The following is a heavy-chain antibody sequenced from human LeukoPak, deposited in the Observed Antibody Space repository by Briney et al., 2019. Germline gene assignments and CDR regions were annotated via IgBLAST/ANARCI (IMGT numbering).Heavy chain of an antibody. CDR3: ARQPGVGAAGTAESFDY. Sequence: SETLSLTCTVSGGSITNYYWSWIRQPPGKGLEWFGYIYYTGGTNYNLSLKSRVTISVQTSKNQFSLRLNSVPAADSAVYYCARQPGVGAAGTAESFDYWGQGTLVTVSS. V-gene: IGHV4-59*08. D-gene: IGHD6-13*01. CDR2: IYYTGGT. CDR1: GGSITNYY. J-gene: IGHJ4*02.